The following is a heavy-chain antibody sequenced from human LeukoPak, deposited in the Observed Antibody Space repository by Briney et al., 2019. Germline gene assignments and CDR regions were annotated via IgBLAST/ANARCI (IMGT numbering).Heavy chain of an antibody. CDR2: ISSSSSYI. D-gene: IGHD2-2*01. CDR1: GFTFSSYS. CDR3: ARDGDGGIVVVPAAPHDAFDI. V-gene: IGHV3-21*01. J-gene: IGHJ3*02. Sequence: GGSLRLSCAASGFTFSSYSMNWVRQAPGKGLEWVSSISSSSSYIYYADSVKGRFTISRDNAKNSLYQQMNSLRAEDTAVYYCARDGDGGIVVVPAAPHDAFDIWGQGTMVTVSS.